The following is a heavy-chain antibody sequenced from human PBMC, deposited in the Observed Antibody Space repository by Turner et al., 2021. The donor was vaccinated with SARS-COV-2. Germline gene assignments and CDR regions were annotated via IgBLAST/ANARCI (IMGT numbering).Heavy chain of an antibody. D-gene: IGHD4-4*01. V-gene: IGHV3-30*03. CDR2: TSYDGSNK. CDR1: GFTFSSYG. CDR3: ATQQGLYSNTMYYVDY. Sequence: QVQLVESGGGVVQPGRSLRLSCAASGFTFSSYGMHWVRQAPGKGLDWVAVTSYDGSNKYYADSVKGRFTISRDNSLTTLYVLMNGLRSVYSAVYYFATQQGLYSNTMYYVDYWGQGTLVTVSS. J-gene: IGHJ4*02.